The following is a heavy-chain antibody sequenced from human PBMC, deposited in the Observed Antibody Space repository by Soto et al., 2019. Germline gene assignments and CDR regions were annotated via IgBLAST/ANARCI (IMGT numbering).Heavy chain of an antibody. CDR1: GYTFIGYD. CDR3: ARAKMVLTHNDY. V-gene: IGHV1-8*01. CDR2: MNPNNGNT. Sequence: ASLKVSCKTSGYTFIGYDLNWVRQAPGQGLEWMGWMNPNNGNTGYAQKFQGRVTMTRDTSISTAYMELSSLRYEDMAVYYCARAKMVLTHNDYWGQGTQVTVSS. D-gene: IGHD3-22*01. J-gene: IGHJ4*02.